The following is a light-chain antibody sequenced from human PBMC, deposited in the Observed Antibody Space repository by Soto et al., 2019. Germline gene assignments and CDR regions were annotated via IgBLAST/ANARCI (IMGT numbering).Light chain of an antibody. V-gene: IGLV2-14*01. J-gene: IGLJ1*01. CDR1: SSDVGGYNY. Sequence: QSALTQPASVSGAPGQSITISCTGTSSDVGGYNYVSWYQQHPGKAPKLMIYDVSNRPSGVSNRFSGSKSGNTASLTISGLQAEDEDDYYCSSYTRSSTLFGTGTKLTVL. CDR3: SSYTRSSTL. CDR2: DVS.